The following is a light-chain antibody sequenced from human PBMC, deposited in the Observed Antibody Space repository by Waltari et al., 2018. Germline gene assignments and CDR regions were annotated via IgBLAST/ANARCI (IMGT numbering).Light chain of an antibody. Sequence: IQLTQSPSSLSASVGDSVTITCRASQGISDFLAWYQQKPGKAPKLLIYAASTLQSGVPSRFSGSGSGTDFTLTISSLQPEDFVTYYCQLLNSAQWTFGQGTKVEVK. J-gene: IGKJ1*01. CDR3: QLLNSAQWT. CDR2: AAS. V-gene: IGKV1-9*01. CDR1: QGISDF.